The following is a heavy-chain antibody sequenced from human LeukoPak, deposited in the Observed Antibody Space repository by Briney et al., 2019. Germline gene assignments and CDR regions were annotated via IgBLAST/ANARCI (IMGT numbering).Heavy chain of an antibody. V-gene: IGHV3-23*01. CDR1: GFTFSNYA. J-gene: IGHJ4*02. CDR2: ISGGGGTT. CDR3: ARGHSSGWYYFDY. Sequence: SGGSLRLSCAASGFTFSNYAMTWVRQAPGRGLEWVSTISGGGGTTHYADSVKGRFLISRDDSKNTLSLQMNSLRAEDTAVYYCARGHSSGWYYFDYWGQGTLVTVSS. D-gene: IGHD6-19*01.